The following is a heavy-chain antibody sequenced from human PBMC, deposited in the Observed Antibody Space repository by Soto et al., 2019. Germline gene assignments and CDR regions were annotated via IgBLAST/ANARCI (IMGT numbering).Heavy chain of an antibody. CDR1: GDSITAYY. D-gene: IGHD3-10*01. Sequence: QMQLQESGPGLVKPSETLSLICSVSGDSITAYYLSWLRQSPGKELEWIGYIYHNGETNYNPSRKSRVTVSADPSKTQFSLRLSSVTAADTGVYYCARDKGGEFLKGSGMDVWGQGTTVIVSS. V-gene: IGHV4-59*01. CDR2: IYHNGET. CDR3: ARDKGGEFLKGSGMDV. J-gene: IGHJ6*02.